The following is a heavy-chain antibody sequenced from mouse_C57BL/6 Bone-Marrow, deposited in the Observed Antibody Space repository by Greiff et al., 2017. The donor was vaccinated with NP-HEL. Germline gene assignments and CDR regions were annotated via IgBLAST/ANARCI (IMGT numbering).Heavy chain of an antibody. CDR1: GFTFSDYG. CDR2: ISSGSSTI. Sequence: DVQLQESGAGLVKPGGSLKLSCAASGFTFSDYGMHWVRQAPEKGLEWVAYISSGSSTIYYADTVKGRFTISRDNAKNTLFLQMTSLGSEDTAKYYCARAEGGFFAYWGQGTLVTVSA. J-gene: IGHJ3*01. D-gene: IGHD1-1*02. CDR3: ARAEGGFFAY. V-gene: IGHV5-17*01.